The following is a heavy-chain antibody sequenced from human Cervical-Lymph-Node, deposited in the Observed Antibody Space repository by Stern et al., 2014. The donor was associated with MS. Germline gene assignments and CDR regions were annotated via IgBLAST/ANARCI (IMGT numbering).Heavy chain of an antibody. CDR2: VRSKAYNYAT. CDR1: GFTFSDSS. J-gene: IGHJ4*02. V-gene: IGHV3-73*01. D-gene: IGHD1-14*01. CDR3: TSPSRVRAGRDY. Sequence: QLVQSGGGLVQPGGSLKLSCAASGFTFSDSSMHWVRQASGRGLEWVGRVRSKAYNYATLYAPSLKGRFTISRDDSINMAYLQMNSLETEDTAVYYCTSPSRVRAGRDYWGRGTLVTVSS.